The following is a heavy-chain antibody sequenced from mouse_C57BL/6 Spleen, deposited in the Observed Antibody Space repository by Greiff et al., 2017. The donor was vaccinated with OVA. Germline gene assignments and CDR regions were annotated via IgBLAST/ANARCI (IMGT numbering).Heavy chain of an antibody. CDR3: ARELSHYFDY. D-gene: IGHD2-12*01. Sequence: QVQLKQPGAELVKPGASVKMSCKASGYTFTSYWITWVKQRPGQGLEWIGDTYPGSGSTNYNEKFKSKATLTVDTSSSTAYMQLSSLTSEDSAVYYCARELSHYFDYWGQGTTLTVSS. CDR1: GYTFTSYW. J-gene: IGHJ2*01. V-gene: IGHV1-55*01. CDR2: TYPGSGST.